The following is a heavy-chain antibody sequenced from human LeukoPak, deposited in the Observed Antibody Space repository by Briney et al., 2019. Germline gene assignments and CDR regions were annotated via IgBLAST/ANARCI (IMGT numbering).Heavy chain of an antibody. Sequence: SETLSLTCTASGGSISSYYWSWIRQPPGKGLEWIGYIYYSGGTNYNPSLKSRVTISVDTSKNQFSLKLSSVTAADTAVYYCARSGECSGGSCIRDFDYWGQGTLVTVSS. J-gene: IGHJ4*02. CDR3: ARSGECSGGSCIRDFDY. D-gene: IGHD2-15*01. CDR2: IYYSGGT. CDR1: GGSISSYY. V-gene: IGHV4-59*01.